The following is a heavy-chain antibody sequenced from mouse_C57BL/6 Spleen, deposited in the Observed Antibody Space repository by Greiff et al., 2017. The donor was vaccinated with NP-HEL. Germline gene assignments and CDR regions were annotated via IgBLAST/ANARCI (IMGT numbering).Heavy chain of an antibody. CDR1: GYTFTSYW. Sequence: QVQLQQPGTELVKPGASVKLSCKASGYTFTSYWMHWVKQRPGQGLEWIGNINPSNGGTNYNEKFKSKATLTVDKSYSTAYMQLNSLTSEDSAVYYCARSAYGSRWYFDVWGTGTTVTVSS. CDR3: ARSAYGSRWYFDV. CDR2: INPSNGGT. J-gene: IGHJ1*03. V-gene: IGHV1-53*01. D-gene: IGHD1-1*01.